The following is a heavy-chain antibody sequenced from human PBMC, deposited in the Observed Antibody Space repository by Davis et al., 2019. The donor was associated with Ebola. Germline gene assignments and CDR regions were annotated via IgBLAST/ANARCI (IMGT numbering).Heavy chain of an antibody. CDR1: GFTFSSYG. CDR3: AKSGYTYAAPYYFDC. CDR2: ISASGGST. J-gene: IGHJ4*02. Sequence: GESPKTSCAASGFTFSSYGMHWVRQAPGKGLELVSAISASGGSTYYADSMKGRFTISRGNSKNTLYLQMNSLRAEDTAVYYCAKSGYTYAAPYYFDCWGQGTLVTVSS. V-gene: IGHV3-23*01. D-gene: IGHD5-18*01.